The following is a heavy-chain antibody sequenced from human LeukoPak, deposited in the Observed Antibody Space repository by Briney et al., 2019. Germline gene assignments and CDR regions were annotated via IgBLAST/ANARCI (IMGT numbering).Heavy chain of an antibody. J-gene: IGHJ4*02. D-gene: IGHD3-22*01. CDR1: GGSISSYY. Sequence: PSETLSLTCTVSGGSISSYYWSWIRQPPGKGLEWIGYIYYSGSTNYNPSLKSRVTISVDTSKNQFSLKLSSVTAADTAVYYCARNYYYDSSGYYYFLDYWGQGTLVTVSS. CDR3: ARNYYYDSSGYYYFLDY. V-gene: IGHV4-59*12. CDR2: IYYSGST.